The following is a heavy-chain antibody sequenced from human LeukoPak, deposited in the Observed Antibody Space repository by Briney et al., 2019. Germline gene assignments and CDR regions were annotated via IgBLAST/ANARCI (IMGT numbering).Heavy chain of an antibody. CDR2: ISGSGGST. CDR1: GFTFSSYA. J-gene: IGHJ6*03. D-gene: IGHD6-19*01. Sequence: GGSLRLSCAASGFTFSSYALSWVRQAPGKGLEWVSGISGSGGSTYYADSVKGRFIISRDNSKNTLYVQMNSLRAEDTAVYYCARGAVYYMDIWGKGTTVTISS. CDR3: ARGAVYYMDI. V-gene: IGHV3-23*01.